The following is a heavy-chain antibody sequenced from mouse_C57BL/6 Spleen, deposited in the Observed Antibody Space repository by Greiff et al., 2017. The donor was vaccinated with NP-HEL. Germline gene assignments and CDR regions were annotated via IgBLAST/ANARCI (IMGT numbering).Heavy chain of an antibody. CDR1: GYTFTSYW. J-gene: IGHJ1*03. V-gene: IGHV1-72*01. Sequence: QVQLQQPGAELVKPGASVKLSCKASGYTFTSYWMHWVKQRPGRGLEWIGRIDPNSGGTKYNEKFKSKATLTVDKPSSTAYMQLSSLTAEDSAVYYCARDYYGSSTKGYWYFDVWGTGTTVTVSS. CDR2: IDPNSGGT. D-gene: IGHD1-1*01. CDR3: ARDYYGSSTKGYWYFDV.